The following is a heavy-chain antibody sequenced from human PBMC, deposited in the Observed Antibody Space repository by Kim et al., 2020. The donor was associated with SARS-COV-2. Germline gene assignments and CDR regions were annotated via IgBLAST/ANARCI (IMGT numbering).Heavy chain of an antibody. CDR1: GYTFSSYY. CDR2: INPNSGDT. Sequence: ASVKVSCKASGYTFSSYYIHWVRQAPGQGLEWMGWINPNSGDTNIAQKFQGRVTMTRDTSISTAYMELSRPSSDDTAIYYCARDEPFYDVLTGYLDYNYGLDVWGQGTTVAVS. V-gene: IGHV1-2*02. D-gene: IGHD3-9*01. J-gene: IGHJ6*02. CDR3: ARDEPFYDVLTGYLDYNYGLDV.